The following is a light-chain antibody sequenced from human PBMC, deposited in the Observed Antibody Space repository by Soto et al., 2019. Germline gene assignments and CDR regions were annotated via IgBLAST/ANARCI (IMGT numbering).Light chain of an antibody. J-gene: IGKJ5*01. CDR3: QQYDNVPIT. CDR1: QDITNF. V-gene: IGKV1-33*01. Sequence: DIQMTQSPSSLSASVGDRVTITCQASQDITNFLNWYQQKPGKAPKLLISDASNLETGVPSRFNGSGSGTDFTLTIGSLQPGDFATYYCQQYDNVPITFGQGTRLEIK. CDR2: DAS.